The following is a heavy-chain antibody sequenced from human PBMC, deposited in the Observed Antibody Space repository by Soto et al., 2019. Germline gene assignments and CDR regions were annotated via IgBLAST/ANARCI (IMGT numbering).Heavy chain of an antibody. CDR2: INHSGST. Sequence: SETLSLTCAVYGGSFSGYYWSWIRQPPGKGLEWIGEINHSGSTNYNPSLKSRVTISVDTSKNQFSLKLSSVTAADTAVYYCARSTTQQLVPQVGNWFDPWGQGTLVTVSS. V-gene: IGHV4-34*01. CDR1: GGSFSGYY. D-gene: IGHD6-13*01. J-gene: IGHJ5*02. CDR3: ARSTTQQLVPQVGNWFDP.